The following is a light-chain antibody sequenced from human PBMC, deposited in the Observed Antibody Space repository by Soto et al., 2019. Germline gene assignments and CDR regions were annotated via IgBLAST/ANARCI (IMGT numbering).Light chain of an antibody. CDR2: EDD. V-gene: IGLV6-57*01. CDR3: QSYTSTIRV. J-gene: IGLJ3*02. Sequence: NFMLTQPHSVSECPGKTVTISCTRSSGSIASNFVQWYQQRPGSSPSTVIYEDDQRPSGVPDRFSGSIDSSSNSASLTISGLKTEDEADYYCQSYTSTIRVFGGGTKLTVL. CDR1: SGSIASNF.